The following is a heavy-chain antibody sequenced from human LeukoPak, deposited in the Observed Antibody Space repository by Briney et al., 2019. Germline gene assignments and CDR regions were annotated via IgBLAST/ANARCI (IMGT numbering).Heavy chain of an antibody. CDR3: AREPVVRYYDSSGYYYEADAFDI. J-gene: IGHJ3*02. CDR2: IIPIFGTA. V-gene: IGHV1-69*05. CDR1: GGTFSSYA. D-gene: IGHD3-22*01. Sequence: SVKVSCKASGGTFSSYAISWVRQAPGQGLEWMGGIIPIFGTANYAQKFQGRVTITTDESTSTAYMELSSLRSEDTAVHYCAREPVVRYYDSSGYYYEADAFDIWGQGTMVTVSS.